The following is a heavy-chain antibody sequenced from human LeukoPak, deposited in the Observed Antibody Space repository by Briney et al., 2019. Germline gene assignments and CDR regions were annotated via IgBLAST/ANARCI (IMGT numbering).Heavy chain of an antibody. CDR1: GYTLTELS. V-gene: IGHV1-24*01. CDR2: FDPEDGET. J-gene: IGHJ6*02. CDR3: ARVVGHSSGWYYYYYYGMDV. Sequence: ASVKVSCKVSGYTLTELSMHWVRQAPGKGLEWMGGFDPEDGETIYAQKFQGRVTMTEDTSTDTAYMELSSLRSEDTAVYYCARVVGHSSGWYYYYYYGMDVWGQGTTVTVSS. D-gene: IGHD6-19*01.